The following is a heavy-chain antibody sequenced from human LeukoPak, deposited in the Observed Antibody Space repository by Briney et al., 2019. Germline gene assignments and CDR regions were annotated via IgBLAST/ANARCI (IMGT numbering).Heavy chain of an antibody. V-gene: IGHV3-74*01. CDR3: ARDQRGRTGSIMMAVLITGFDY. CDR1: GFTFSSHW. J-gene: IGHJ4*02. CDR2: ISENRYTT. Sequence: PGGSLRLSCAASGFTFSSHWMHWVRQAPGKGLVWVSRISENRYTTNYADSVKGRFTISRDNAKNTVYLQMNSLRAEDTAVYYCARDQRGRTGSIMMAVLITGFDYWGQGTLVTVSS. D-gene: IGHD3-22*01.